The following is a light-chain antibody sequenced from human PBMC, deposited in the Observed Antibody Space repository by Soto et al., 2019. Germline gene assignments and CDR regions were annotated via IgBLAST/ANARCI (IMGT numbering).Light chain of an antibody. V-gene: IGKV3-11*01. J-gene: IGKJ2*01. Sequence: EIVLTQSPATLSLSPGERATLSCRASQSVSSYLAWYQQKPGQAPRLLIHAASTRAVGIPDRFSGSGSGTDFTLAISRLEPEDFAVYYCLQYGDSAYTFGLGTKLEMK. CDR2: AAS. CDR3: LQYGDSAYT. CDR1: QSVSSY.